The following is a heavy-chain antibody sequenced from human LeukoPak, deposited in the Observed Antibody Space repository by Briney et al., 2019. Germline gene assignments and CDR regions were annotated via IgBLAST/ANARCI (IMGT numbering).Heavy chain of an antibody. CDR1: GFTFSSYS. CDR2: ITSSGSVM. J-gene: IGHJ4*02. CDR3: ARDVRWLRFVFHN. Sequence: PGGSLSLSCAASGFTFSSYSMNWVRQAPGKGLEWVSYITSSGSVMYHADSVRGRFTISRDNAKNSLYLEMNSLRDEDTAVYYCARDVRWLRFVFHNWGQGTLVTVSS. D-gene: IGHD5-12*01. V-gene: IGHV3-48*02.